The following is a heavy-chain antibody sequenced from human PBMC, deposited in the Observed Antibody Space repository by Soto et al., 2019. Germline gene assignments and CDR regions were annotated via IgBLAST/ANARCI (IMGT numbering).Heavy chain of an antibody. Sequence: GGSLRLSCAASGFTFSNAWMNWVRQAPGKGLEWVGRIKSKTDGGTTDYAAPVKGRFTISRENSKNTLYLQMNSLKTEDTAVYYCTTVRDSSGYYYVPPPPDYWGQGTLVTVSS. D-gene: IGHD3-22*01. V-gene: IGHV3-15*07. CDR1: GFTFSNAW. CDR3: TTVRDSSGYYYVPPPPDY. J-gene: IGHJ4*02. CDR2: IKSKTDGGTT.